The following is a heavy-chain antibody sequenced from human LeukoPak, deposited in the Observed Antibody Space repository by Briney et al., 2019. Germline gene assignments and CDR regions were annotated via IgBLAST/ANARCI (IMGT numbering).Heavy chain of an antibody. Sequence: GGSLRLSCAASGFTFSSYEMNWVRQAPGKGLEWVSYISSSSSTIKYADSVKGRFTISKDNTKNSLYLQMNSLRAEDTAFYYCARETSARGVSTHWGQGTLVTVSS. V-gene: IGHV3-48*03. CDR1: GFTFSSYE. CDR2: ISSSSSTI. J-gene: IGHJ4*02. CDR3: ARETSARGVSTH. D-gene: IGHD3-10*01.